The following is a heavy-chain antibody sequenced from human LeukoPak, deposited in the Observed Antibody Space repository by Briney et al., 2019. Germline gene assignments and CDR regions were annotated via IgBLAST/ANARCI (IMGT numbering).Heavy chain of an antibody. CDR3: AKSHGYSYGFDY. CDR2: IRYDGSNE. J-gene: IGHJ4*02. Sequence: GGSLRLSCAASGFTFSSYGMHWVRQAPGKELEWVSFIRYDGSNEYYADSVRGRFTISRDNSKNTLYLQMNSLRAEDTAVYYCAKSHGYSYGFDYWGQGTLVTVSS. V-gene: IGHV3-30*02. CDR1: GFTFSSYG. D-gene: IGHD5-18*01.